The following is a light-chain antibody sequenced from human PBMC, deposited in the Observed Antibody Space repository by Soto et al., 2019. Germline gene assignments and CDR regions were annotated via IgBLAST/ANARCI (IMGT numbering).Light chain of an antibody. V-gene: IGKV3-20*01. CDR2: DVS. Sequence: DIVLTQSPGTLSLSPGERGTLSCRSSQSVSSNYLAWYQQKPDQAPRLVIYDVSGRATGIPDRFSGSGSGTDFTLTISRLEPEDSAVYYCQQYGISPTFGQGTKVEIK. J-gene: IGKJ1*01. CDR3: QQYGISPT. CDR1: QSVSSNY.